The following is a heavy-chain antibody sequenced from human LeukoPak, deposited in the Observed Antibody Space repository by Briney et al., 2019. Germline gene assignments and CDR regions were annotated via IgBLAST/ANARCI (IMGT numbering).Heavy chain of an antibody. CDR3: ARQDYDILTNYYGMDV. V-gene: IGHV5-51*01. Sequence: GESLKISCKGSGYRFTSYWIGWVRQMPGKGLEWMEIIYPGDSDTRYSPPFQGQVTISADKSISTAYLQWSSLKASHTAMYYCARQDYDILTNYYGMDVWGQGTTVTVSS. J-gene: IGHJ6*02. CDR2: IYPGDSDT. CDR1: GYRFTSYW. D-gene: IGHD3-9*01.